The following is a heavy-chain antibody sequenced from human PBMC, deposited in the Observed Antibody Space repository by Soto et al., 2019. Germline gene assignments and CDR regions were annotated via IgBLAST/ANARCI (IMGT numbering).Heavy chain of an antibody. V-gene: IGHV3-23*01. J-gene: IGHJ4*02. Sequence: GGSLRLSCAASGFTFSSYAMSWVRQAPGKGLEWVSAISGRGGSTYYAYSVKVRFTISRDNSKNTLYLQMNSLRAEDAAVYYCAKAARLEFGSYYDYWGQGTLVTVSS. D-gene: IGHD3-16*01. CDR3: AKAARLEFGSYYDY. CDR2: ISGRGGST. CDR1: GFTFSSYA.